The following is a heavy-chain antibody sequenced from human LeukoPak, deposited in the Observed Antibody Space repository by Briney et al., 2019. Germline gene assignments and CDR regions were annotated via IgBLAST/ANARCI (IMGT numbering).Heavy chain of an antibody. D-gene: IGHD3-3*01. V-gene: IGHV1-69*13. CDR2: ILPIFGTA. CDR3: ARRPINYDFWSGYYADY. Sequence: SVKVSCKASGGSFSSHAISWVRQAPGQGLEWMGGILPIFGTANYAQKFQGRVTITADESTSTAYMELSSLRAEDTAVYYCARRPINYDFWSGYYADYWGQGTLVTVSS. CDR1: GGSFSSHA. J-gene: IGHJ4*02.